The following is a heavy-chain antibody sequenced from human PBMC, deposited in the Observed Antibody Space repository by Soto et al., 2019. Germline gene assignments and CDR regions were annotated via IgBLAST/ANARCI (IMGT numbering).Heavy chain of an antibody. CDR3: ARDLWGYCGTDCYPLDV. D-gene: IGHD2-21*02. CDR1: GGSISSGGYY. Sequence: SETLSLTCTVSGGSISSGGYYWSWIRQPPGKGLEWIGYMYKTGSTVYNPSFKSRVTISVDTSKNQFSLKLNSVTAADTAVYYCARDLWGYCGTDCYPLDVWDQGTTVTVSS. V-gene: IGHV4-61*08. CDR2: MYKTGST. J-gene: IGHJ6*02.